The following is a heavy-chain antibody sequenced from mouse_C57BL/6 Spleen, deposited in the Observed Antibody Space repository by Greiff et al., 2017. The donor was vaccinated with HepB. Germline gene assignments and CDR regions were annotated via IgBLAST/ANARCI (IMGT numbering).Heavy chain of an antibody. Sequence: EVQLQQSGPELVKPGDSVKISCKASGYSFTGYFMNWVMQSHGKSLEWIGRINPYNGDTFYNQKFKGKATLTVDKSSSTAHMELRSLTSEDSAVYYCARSGNLLRREWYCDVWGTGTTVTVSS. J-gene: IGHJ1*03. D-gene: IGHD2-12*01. CDR2: INPYNGDT. CDR3: ARSGNLLRREWYCDV. CDR1: GYSFTGYF. V-gene: IGHV1-20*01.